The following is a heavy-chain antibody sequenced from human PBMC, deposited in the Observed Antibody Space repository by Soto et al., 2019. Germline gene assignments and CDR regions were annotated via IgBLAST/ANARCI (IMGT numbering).Heavy chain of an antibody. CDR2: IYHSGST. Sequence: SETLSLTCTVSGDSISSSNLWSWVRQPPGKGLEWIGEIYHSGSTNYNPSLKSRIIISVDTSKNQFSLQLNSVTPEDAAVYYCANDPGYGLDYWGQGTQVTVSS. D-gene: IGHD5-18*01. V-gene: IGHV4-4*02. CDR1: GDSISSSNL. J-gene: IGHJ4*02. CDR3: ANDPGYGLDY.